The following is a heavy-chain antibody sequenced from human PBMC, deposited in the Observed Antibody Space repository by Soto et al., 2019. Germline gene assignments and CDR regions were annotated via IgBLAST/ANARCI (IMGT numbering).Heavy chain of an antibody. CDR3: ARDRSDYYDSSGYYYTTKFDY. D-gene: IGHD3-22*01. J-gene: IGHJ4*02. V-gene: IGHV3-21*01. Sequence: PVGSLRLSCAASGFTFSSYSMNWVRQAPGXGLEWVSSISSSSSYIYYADSVKGRFTISRDNAKNSLYLQMNSLRAEDTAVYYCARDRSDYYDSSGYYYTTKFDYWGQGTLVTVSS. CDR1: GFTFSSYS. CDR2: ISSSSSYI.